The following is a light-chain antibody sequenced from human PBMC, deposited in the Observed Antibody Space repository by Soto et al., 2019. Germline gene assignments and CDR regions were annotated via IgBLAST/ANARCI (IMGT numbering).Light chain of an antibody. CDR3: HQRSDWL. CDR2: DAS. Sequence: EVVLTQSPATLSLSPGERATLSCRASQSVDTFLSWYQQKPGQAPRLLIYDASNRATGIPARFSGSGSGTDFTLTISSLEPEDFAVYYCHQRSDWLFGQGTRLEIK. CDR1: QSVDTF. V-gene: IGKV3-11*01. J-gene: IGKJ5*01.